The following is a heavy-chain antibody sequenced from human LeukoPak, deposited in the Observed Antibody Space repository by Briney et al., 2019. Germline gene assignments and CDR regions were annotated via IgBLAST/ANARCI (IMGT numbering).Heavy chain of an antibody. CDR1: GGIYRITA. V-gene: IGHV1-69*05. Sequence: ASVKVSCKVSGGIYRITAITWVRQAPGQGLEWMGGIIPMSTTANYAQKFQGKVTITRDDSTSTAYMEVSSLRSEDTALYYCATYGGNTAEYFQHWGQGTLVTVSS. CDR2: IIPMSTTA. CDR3: ATYGGNTAEYFQH. D-gene: IGHD4-23*01. J-gene: IGHJ1*01.